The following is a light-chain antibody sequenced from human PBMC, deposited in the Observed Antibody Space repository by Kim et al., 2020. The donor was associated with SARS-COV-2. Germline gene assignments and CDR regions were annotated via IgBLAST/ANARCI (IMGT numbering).Light chain of an antibody. J-gene: IGLJ2*01. Sequence: QSALTQSASVSGSTGQSITISCTGSSSDVGGYNYVSWYRQHPGKAPKLIIYDVSSRPSGVSNRFSGSKSGNTASLTISGLQPEDEADYHCSSYAGGSTLFGGGTKLTVL. CDR1: SSDVGGYNY. CDR2: DVS. V-gene: IGLV2-14*03. CDR3: SSYAGGSTL.